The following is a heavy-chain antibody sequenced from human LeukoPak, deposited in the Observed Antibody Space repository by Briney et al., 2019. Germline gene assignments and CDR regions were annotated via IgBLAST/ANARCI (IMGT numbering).Heavy chain of an antibody. V-gene: IGHV3-66*01. Sequence: GGSLSLSCAASGFTVSSNYMSWVRQAPGKGPEWVSVIYSGGSTYYADSVKGRFTISRDNSKNTLYLQMNSLRAEDTAVYYCARVDVDIVATIPYYYYGMDVWGQGTTVTVSS. D-gene: IGHD5-12*01. CDR1: GFTVSSNY. CDR3: ARVDVDIVATIPYYYYGMDV. J-gene: IGHJ6*02. CDR2: IYSGGST.